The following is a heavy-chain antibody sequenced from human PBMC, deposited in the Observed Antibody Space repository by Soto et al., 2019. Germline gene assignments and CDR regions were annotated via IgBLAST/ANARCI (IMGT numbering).Heavy chain of an antibody. Sequence: EVQLVESGGGLVQPGESLRLSCAASAFTFSSYWMHWIRQAPGKGLVWVSRVSSDGSSTVYATSVKGRLTISRDNAKNTLYLQMNSLSDEDTAVYYCARGLPNYSSFDSWGQGTLVTVSS. CDR2: VSSDGSST. J-gene: IGHJ4*02. V-gene: IGHV3-74*01. D-gene: IGHD4-4*01. CDR1: AFTFSSYW. CDR3: ARGLPNYSSFDS.